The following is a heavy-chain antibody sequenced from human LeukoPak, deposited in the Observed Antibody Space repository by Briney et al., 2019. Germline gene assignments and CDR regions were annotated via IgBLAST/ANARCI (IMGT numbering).Heavy chain of an antibody. CDR3: ARSTYYDILTGSHNWFDP. Sequence: SETLSLTCTVSGGSISSSSYYWGWIRQPPGKGLEWIGSIYYSGSTYYNPSLKSRVTISVDTSKNQFSLKLSSVTAADTAVYYCARSTYYDILTGSHNWFDPWGQGTLVTVSS. CDR2: IYYSGST. V-gene: IGHV4-39*07. D-gene: IGHD3-9*01. CDR1: GGSISSSSYY. J-gene: IGHJ5*02.